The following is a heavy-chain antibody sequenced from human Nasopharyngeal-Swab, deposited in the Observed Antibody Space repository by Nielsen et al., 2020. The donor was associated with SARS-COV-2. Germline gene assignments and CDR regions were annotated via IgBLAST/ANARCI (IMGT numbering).Heavy chain of an antibody. D-gene: IGHD5-12*01. Sequence: WIRQPPGKGLEWIRYIYYSGSTNYNPSLKSRVTISVDTSKNQFSLKLSSVTAADTAVYYCASKRGYSGYEFDYWGQGTLVTVSS. V-gene: IGHV4-59*01. CDR3: ASKRGYSGYEFDY. CDR2: IYYSGST. J-gene: IGHJ4*02.